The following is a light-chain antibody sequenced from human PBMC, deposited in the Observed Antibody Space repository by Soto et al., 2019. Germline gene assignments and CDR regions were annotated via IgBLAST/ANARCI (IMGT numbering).Light chain of an antibody. CDR2: EVS. CDR3: SSFTTSNTPPFV. V-gene: IGLV2-14*01. CDR1: SSDVGGYNY. Sequence: QSALTQPASVSGSPGQSITISCTGTSSDVGGYNYVSWFQQHPGRAPKLMIYEVSNRPSGVSNRCSGSKSGTTASLSISGLQAEDEADYYCSSFTTSNTPPFVFGTGTKLTVL. J-gene: IGLJ1*01.